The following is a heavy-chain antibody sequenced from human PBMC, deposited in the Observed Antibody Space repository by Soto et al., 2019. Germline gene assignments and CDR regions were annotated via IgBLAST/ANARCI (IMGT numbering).Heavy chain of an antibody. V-gene: IGHV3-30-3*01. CDR1: GSTFSRYA. CDR2: ILYDGSNQ. D-gene: IGHD2-15*01. Sequence: QVQLVESGGGVVQPGRSLRLSCAASGSTFSRYAMHWVHQAPGKGLEWVAVILYDGSNQYYADSVKGRFTSSRDNAKNTLYLQMNSLRAEDTAVYYCAREVEGMDDWGQGTTVTVSS. CDR3: AREVEGMDD. J-gene: IGHJ6*02.